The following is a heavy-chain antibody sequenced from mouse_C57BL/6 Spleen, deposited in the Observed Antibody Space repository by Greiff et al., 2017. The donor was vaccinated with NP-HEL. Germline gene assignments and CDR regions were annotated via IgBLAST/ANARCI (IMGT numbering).Heavy chain of an antibody. CDR3: ARGGSTMTYFDY. CDR2: IYPRSGNT. Sequence: QVQLQQSGAELARPGASVKLSCKASGYTFTSYGISWVKQRTGQGLEWIGEIYPRSGNTYYNEKFKGKATLTADKSSSTAYMELRSLTSEDSAFYFCARGGSTMTYFDYWGQGTTLTVSS. CDR1: GYTFTSYG. V-gene: IGHV1-81*01. J-gene: IGHJ2*01. D-gene: IGHD2-4*01.